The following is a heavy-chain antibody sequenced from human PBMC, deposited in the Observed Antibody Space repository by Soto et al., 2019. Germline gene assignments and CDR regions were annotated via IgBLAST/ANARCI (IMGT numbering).Heavy chain of an antibody. V-gene: IGHV3-33*01. Sequence: QVQLVESGGGVVQPGRSLRLSCTASRFTFSNYGMHWVRQAPGKGLEWVAVIWYDGSNKYYADSVKGRFTISRDNSKNTLYLQMNSLRAEDTAVYYCARVRGYFDWFYGMDVWGQGTTVTVSS. CDR1: RFTFSNYG. CDR3: ARVRGYFDWFYGMDV. J-gene: IGHJ6*02. D-gene: IGHD3-9*01. CDR2: IWYDGSNK.